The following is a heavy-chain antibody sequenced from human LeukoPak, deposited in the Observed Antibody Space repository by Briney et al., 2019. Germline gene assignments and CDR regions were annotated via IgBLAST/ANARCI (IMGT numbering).Heavy chain of an antibody. CDR1: GGSISSYY. J-gene: IGHJ6*03. CDR3: ARRNIVVVPAAPHYYYYYYMDV. CDR2: IYYSGST. D-gene: IGHD2-2*01. V-gene: IGHV4-59*01. Sequence: SETLSLTCTVSGGSISSYYWSWIRQPPGKGLEWIGYIYYSGSTNYNPSLKSRVTISVDTSKNQFSLKLSSVTAADTAVYYCARRNIVVVPAAPHYYYYYYMDVWGKGTTVTVSS.